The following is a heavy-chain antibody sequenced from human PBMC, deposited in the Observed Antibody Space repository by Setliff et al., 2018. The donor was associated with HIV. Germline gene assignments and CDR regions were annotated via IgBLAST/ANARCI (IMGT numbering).Heavy chain of an antibody. CDR1: GASITTHY. V-gene: IGHV4-59*11. D-gene: IGHD3-16*02. Sequence: PSETLSLTCAVSGASITTHYWGWTRQPPGKGLQWIAHISYSGRTTYSPSLKRRVTLSLDTSNNQISMRLTSVTAADTAFYYCARMKYYDYTWGSSRPTFDYWGLGTLVTSPQ. CDR3: ARMKYYDYTWGSSRPTFDY. J-gene: IGHJ4*02. CDR2: ISYSGRT.